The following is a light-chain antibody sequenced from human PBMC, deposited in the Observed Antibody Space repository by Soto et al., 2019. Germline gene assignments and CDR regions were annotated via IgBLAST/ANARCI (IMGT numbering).Light chain of an antibody. CDR3: SSYAGSYTWI. CDR2: DVT. J-gene: IGLJ1*01. V-gene: IGLV2-11*01. CDR1: SGDVAVYSY. Sequence: QSVLTQPRSVSGSPGQSVTVSCTGTSGDVAVYSYVSWFQQHPGKAPQLLIYDVTKRPSGVPDRFSGSKSGNTAALTISGLQAEDEAEYFCSSYAGSYTWIFXSGTKLTVL.